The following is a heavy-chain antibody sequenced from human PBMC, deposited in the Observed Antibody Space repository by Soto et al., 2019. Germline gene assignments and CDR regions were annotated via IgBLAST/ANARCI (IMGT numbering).Heavy chain of an antibody. CDR2: IWYDGSNK. CDR1: GFTFSSYG. Sequence: GGSLRLSCAASGFTFSSYGMHWVRQAPGKGLEWVAVIWYDGSNKYYADSVKGRFTISRDNSKNTLYLQMNSLRAEDTAVYYCARVGYSRGNRYYYYGMDVWGQGTTVTVSS. D-gene: IGHD4-4*01. CDR3: ARVGYSRGNRYYYYGMDV. J-gene: IGHJ6*02. V-gene: IGHV3-33*01.